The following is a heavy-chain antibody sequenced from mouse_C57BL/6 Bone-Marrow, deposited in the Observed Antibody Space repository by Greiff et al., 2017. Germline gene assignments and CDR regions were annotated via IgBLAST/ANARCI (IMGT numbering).Heavy chain of an antibody. J-gene: IGHJ1*03. V-gene: IGHV1-18*01. Sequence: EVQLQQSGPELVKPGASVKIPCKASGYTFTDYTMDWVKQSPGKSLGWIGDINPNNGGTIYNQKFKGKATLTVDKSSSTAYMELRSLTSEDTAVYYCARKPEWYFDVWGTGTTVTVSS. CDR2: INPNNGGT. D-gene: IGHD6-1*01. CDR3: ARKPEWYFDV. CDR1: GYTFTDYT.